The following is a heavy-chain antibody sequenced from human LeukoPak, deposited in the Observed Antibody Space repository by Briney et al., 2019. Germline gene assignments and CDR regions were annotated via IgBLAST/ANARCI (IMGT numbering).Heavy chain of an antibody. V-gene: IGHV1-69*13. CDR1: GYTFTSYG. CDR2: IIPIFGKA. J-gene: IGHJ3*02. CDR3: ARGGSYCSGGSCYSLAFDI. D-gene: IGHD2-15*01. Sequence: ASVKVSCKASGYTFTSYGISWVRQAPGQGLEWMGGIIPIFGKANYAQKFQGRVTITADESTSTAYIELTNLTSEDTAVSSCARGGSYCSGGSCYSLAFDIWGQGRMVTVSS.